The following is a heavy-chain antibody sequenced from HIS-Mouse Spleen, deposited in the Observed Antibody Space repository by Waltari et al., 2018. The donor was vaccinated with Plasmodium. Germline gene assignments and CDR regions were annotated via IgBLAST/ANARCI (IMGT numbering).Heavy chain of an antibody. CDR2: INPNSGGT. V-gene: IGHV1-2*02. J-gene: IGHJ1*01. CDR1: GYTFTGYY. Sequence: QVQLVQSGAEVKKPGASVKVSCKASGYTFTGYYMHWVRQAPGQGLEWMGWINPNSGGTNDAKKFQGGVTMTRDTSISTAYMGLSRLGSDDTAVYYCARVLGYKAAAGTFVEYFQHWGQGTLVTVSS. CDR3: ARVLGYKAAAGTFVEYFQH. D-gene: IGHD6-13*01.